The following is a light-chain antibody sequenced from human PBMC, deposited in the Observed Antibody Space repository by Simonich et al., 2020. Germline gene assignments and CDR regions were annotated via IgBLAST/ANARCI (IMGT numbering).Light chain of an antibody. CDR1: QSVLYSSNNKNY. J-gene: IGKJ1*01. V-gene: IGKV4-1*01. CDR2: CAS. CDR3: QQYYSTPLT. Sequence: DIVMTQSPDSLAVSLGERATINCKSSQSVLYSSNNKNYLAWYQQKPGQPPKLLIYCASTREAGVPDRFSGSGSGTDVTLTISSLQAEDVAVYYCQQYYSTPLTFGQGTKVEIK.